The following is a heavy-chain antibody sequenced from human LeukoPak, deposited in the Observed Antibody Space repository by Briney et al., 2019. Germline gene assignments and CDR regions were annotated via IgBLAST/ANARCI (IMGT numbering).Heavy chain of an antibody. CDR3: AREYYYGSGRNWFDT. CDR1: GYTFTGYY. CDR2: INPNTGGT. V-gene: IGHV1-2*02. J-gene: IGHJ5*02. D-gene: IGHD3-10*01. Sequence: ASVKVSCKASGYTFTGYYIHWVRQAPGQGLEWMGWINPNTGGTNYAQKFQGRVTMTRDTSVSTTYMDLSRLRSDDTAVYYCAREYYYGSGRNWFDTWGQGTLVTVSS.